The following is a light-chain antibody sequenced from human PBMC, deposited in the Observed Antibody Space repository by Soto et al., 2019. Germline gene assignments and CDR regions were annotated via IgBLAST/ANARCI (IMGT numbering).Light chain of an antibody. J-gene: IGLJ1*01. CDR1: SSDVGAYKY. V-gene: IGLV2-14*01. CDR3: SSYSSSTIVFV. CDR2: EVS. Sequence: HSALTQPASVSGSPGQSITISCTGTSSDVGAYKYVSWYQQHPGKAPKVMIYEVSNRPSGVSNRFSGSKSGNTASLTISGLQAEDEADYFCSSYSSSTIVFVFRHGTKV.